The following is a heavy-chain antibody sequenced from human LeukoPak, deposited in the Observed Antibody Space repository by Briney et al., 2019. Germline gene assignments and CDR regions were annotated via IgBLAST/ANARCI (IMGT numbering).Heavy chain of an antibody. Sequence: SETLSLTCTVSGGSFSSGSYYWSWIRQPPGKGLEWIGYIYYSGRTNYNPSLKSRVTISADTSKNQFSLKRSSVTAADTAVYYCARLYCSRTSCYLDYWGQGTLVTVSS. CDR1: GGSFSSGSYY. CDR2: IYYSGRT. CDR3: ARLYCSRTSCYLDY. J-gene: IGHJ4*02. D-gene: IGHD2-2*01. V-gene: IGHV4-61*01.